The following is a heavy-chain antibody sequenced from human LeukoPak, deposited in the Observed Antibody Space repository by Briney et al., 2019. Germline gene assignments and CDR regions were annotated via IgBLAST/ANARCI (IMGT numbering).Heavy chain of an antibody. J-gene: IGHJ4*02. CDR3: AREMYGSGSYFDY. V-gene: IGHV1-69*05. CDR1: GGTFSSYA. CDR2: IIPIFGTA. D-gene: IGHD3-10*01. Sequence: ASVKVSCKASGGTFSSYAISWVRQAPGQGLEWMGGIIPIFGTANYAQKFQGRVTITTDESASTAYMELSSLRSEDTAVYYCAREMYGSGSYFDYWGQGTLVTVSS.